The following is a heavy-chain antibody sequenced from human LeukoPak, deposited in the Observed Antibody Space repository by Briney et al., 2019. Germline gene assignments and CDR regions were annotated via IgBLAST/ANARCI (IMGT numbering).Heavy chain of an antibody. CDR1: GFTFSSYA. V-gene: IGHV3-30-3*01. J-gene: IGHJ4*02. CDR2: ISYDGSNK. Sequence: PGGSLRLSGAASGFTFSSYAMHWVRQAPGKGLEWVAVISYDGSNKYYADSVKGRFTISRDNSKNTLYLQMNSLRAEDTAVYYCASYGSYWGQGTLVTVSS. D-gene: IGHD4-17*01. CDR3: ASYGSY.